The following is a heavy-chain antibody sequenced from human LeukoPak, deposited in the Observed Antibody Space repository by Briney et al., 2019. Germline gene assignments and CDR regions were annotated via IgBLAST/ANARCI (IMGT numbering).Heavy chain of an antibody. J-gene: IGHJ3*02. D-gene: IGHD3-16*02. CDR3: ARAYYDYVWGSYRPDVFDI. CDR1: GGTFSSYA. CDR2: IIPILGTA. V-gene: IGHV1-69*06. Sequence: SVKVSCKASGGTFSSYAITWVRQAPGQGLEWVGGIIPILGTADYAQKFQGRVTITADKSTSTAYMELSSLRSEDTAVYYCARAYYDYVWGSYRPDVFDIWGQGTMVPVSS.